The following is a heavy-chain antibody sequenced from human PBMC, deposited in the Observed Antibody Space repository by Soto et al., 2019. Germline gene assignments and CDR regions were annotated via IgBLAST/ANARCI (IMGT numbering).Heavy chain of an antibody. Sequence: QLQLQESGSGLVKPSQTLSLTCAVSGGSISSGGYSWSWIRQPPGKGLEWIGYIYHSGSTYYNPSLKSRVPISVNRSKNQFSLKLGSVTAADTAVYYWAAGGGLPRYYWGQGTLVTVSS. V-gene: IGHV4-30-2*01. J-gene: IGHJ4*02. CDR2: IYHSGST. D-gene: IGHD5-12*01. CDR3: AAGGGLPRYY. CDR1: GGSISSGGYS.